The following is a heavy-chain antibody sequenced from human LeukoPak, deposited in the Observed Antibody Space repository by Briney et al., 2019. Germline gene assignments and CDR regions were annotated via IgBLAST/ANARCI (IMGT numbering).Heavy chain of an antibody. J-gene: IGHJ6*03. CDR3: SMVTSGYYYYMDV. Sequence: PSETLSLTCTVSGGSISSYYWSWIRQPAGKGLESIGHISTSGSTNYNPSLKSRVTMSVDTSKNQFSLKLSSVTAADTAVYYCSMVTSGYYYYMDVWGKGTTVTVSS. D-gene: IGHD5-18*01. V-gene: IGHV4-4*07. CDR1: GGSISSYY. CDR2: ISTSGST.